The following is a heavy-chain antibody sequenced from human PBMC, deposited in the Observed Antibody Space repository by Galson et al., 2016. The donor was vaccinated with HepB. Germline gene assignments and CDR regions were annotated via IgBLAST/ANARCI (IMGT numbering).Heavy chain of an antibody. CDR2: INPNIGLT. CDR1: GYTFTEYY. J-gene: IGHJ4*02. V-gene: IGHV1-2*06. CDR3: ARSDKVEATFFGRRKGTAHCFFDY. D-gene: IGHD1-26*01. Sequence: SVKVSCKASGYTFTEYYLHWVRQAPGQGLEWMGRINPNIGLTNIAQKFQGRVTLARDTSISTAYMEVRRLTSDDTAVYYCARSDKVEATFFGRRKGTAHCFFDYWGQGTLVTVSS.